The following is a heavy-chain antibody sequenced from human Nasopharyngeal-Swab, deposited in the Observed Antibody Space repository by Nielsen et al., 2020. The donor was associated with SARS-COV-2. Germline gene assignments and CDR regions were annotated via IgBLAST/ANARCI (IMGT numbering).Heavy chain of an antibody. D-gene: IGHD3-22*01. V-gene: IGHV3-30*18. J-gene: IGHJ2*01. CDR2: ISYDGSNK. Sequence: GGSLRLSCAASGFTFSSYGMHWVRRAPGKGLEWVAVISYDGSNKYYADSVKGRFTISRDNSKNTLYLQMNSLRAEDTAVYYCAKNRPDYYDSSGYSWYFELWGRGTLVTVSS. CDR3: AKNRPDYYDSSGYSWYFEL. CDR1: GFTFSSYG.